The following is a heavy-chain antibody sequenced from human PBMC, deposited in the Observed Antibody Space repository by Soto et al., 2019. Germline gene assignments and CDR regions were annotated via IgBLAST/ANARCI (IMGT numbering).Heavy chain of an antibody. D-gene: IGHD3-3*01. CDR1: GFSLTTSGVG. CDR2: IYWDDDT. Sequence: QITLKESGPPLVRPTQTLTLACSLSGFSLTTSGVGVGWIRQPPGKALEFLALIYWDDDTRYRPSLRTRLTSTKDTSKNLVVLTMTNVDPVDTATYYCVRFWSCFFVPRHRDAFDLWGQGTMVTVSS. CDR3: VRFWSCFFVPRHRDAFDL. V-gene: IGHV2-5*02. J-gene: IGHJ3*01.